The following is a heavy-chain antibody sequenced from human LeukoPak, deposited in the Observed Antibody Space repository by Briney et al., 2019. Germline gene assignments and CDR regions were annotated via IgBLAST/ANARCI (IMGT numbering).Heavy chain of an antibody. D-gene: IGHD6-13*01. CDR1: GFTFNRYY. Sequence: GGSLRLSCAASGFTFNRYYMYWIRQAPGKGLVWVSRISDDGRVTLYADFVKGRFTISRDNAKNTLSLQMNSLRVKDTAVYYCVRDVAPSGTVWFDSWGQGTPVTVSS. J-gene: IGHJ5*01. V-gene: IGHV3-74*01. CDR2: ISDDGRVT. CDR3: VRDVAPSGTVWFDS.